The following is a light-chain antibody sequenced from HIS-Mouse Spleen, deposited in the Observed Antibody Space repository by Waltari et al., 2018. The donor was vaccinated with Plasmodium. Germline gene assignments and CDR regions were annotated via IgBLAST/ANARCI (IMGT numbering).Light chain of an antibody. CDR1: ALPKKY. CDR2: EDS. J-gene: IGLJ3*02. CDR3: YSTDSSGNHRV. V-gene: IGLV3-10*01. Sequence: SYELTQPPSVSVSPGQTARITCSGDALPKKYAYWYQQKSGQAPVLVIYEDSNRPSGTPERVSGSSSGTMATLTISGAQVEDEADYYGYSTDSSGNHRVFGGGTKLTVL.